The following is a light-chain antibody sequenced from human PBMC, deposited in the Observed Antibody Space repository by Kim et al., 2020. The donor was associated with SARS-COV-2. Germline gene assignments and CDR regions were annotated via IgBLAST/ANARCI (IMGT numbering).Light chain of an antibody. Sequence: SYELTQPPSVSVSPGQTASITCSGDKSGDKYACWYQQKPGQSPVLVIYQDSTRPSGIPERFSGSNSGNTATLTISGPQAMDEADYYCQAWDSSTVVFGGG. CDR1: KSGDKY. CDR3: QAWDSSTVV. J-gene: IGLJ2*01. V-gene: IGLV3-1*01. CDR2: QDS.